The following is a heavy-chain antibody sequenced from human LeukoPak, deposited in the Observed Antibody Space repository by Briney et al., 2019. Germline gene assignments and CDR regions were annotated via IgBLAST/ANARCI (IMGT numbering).Heavy chain of an antibody. CDR1: GFTFRSLS. CDR2: LTDGGGST. J-gene: IGHJ4*02. CDR3: ARKDVGDDYDLGY. D-gene: IGHD3-16*01. Sequence: GGSLRLPCAVSGFTFRSLSMCWVRQAPGRGLEWVSSLTDGGGSTFYAHSVKGRFTISRDNSKNTLYLQMDSLSAEDTAVYYCARKDVGDDYDLGYWGRGTLVSVSS. V-gene: IGHV3-23*01.